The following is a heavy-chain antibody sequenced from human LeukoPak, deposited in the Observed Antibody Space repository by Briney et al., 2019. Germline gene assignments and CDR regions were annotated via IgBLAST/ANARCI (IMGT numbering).Heavy chain of an antibody. CDR3: ARGVGATTYYSDY. V-gene: IGHV1-69*13. J-gene: IGHJ4*02. D-gene: IGHD1-26*01. CDR1: GGTFSSYA. CDR2: IIPIFGTA. Sequence: SVKVSCKASGGTFSSYAISWMRQAPGHGLEWMGGIIPIFGTANYAQKFQGRVTITADESTSTAYMELSSPRSEDTAVYYCARGVGATTYYSDYWGQGTLVTVSS.